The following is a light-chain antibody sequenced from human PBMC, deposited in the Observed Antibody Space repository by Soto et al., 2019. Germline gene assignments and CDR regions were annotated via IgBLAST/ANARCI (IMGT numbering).Light chain of an antibody. V-gene: IGKV1-12*01. CDR3: QPANSFPLT. Sequence: TPRTQVSFFVSASVGNRILLPCPKGQANKNWLARDQHKPGEGPKLLIYAASSLQSGVPSRFNGSGSGTDFTLTISSLQPEDFATYYCQPANSFPLTFGGGTKVEIK. CDR2: AAS. CDR1: QANKNW. J-gene: IGKJ4*01.